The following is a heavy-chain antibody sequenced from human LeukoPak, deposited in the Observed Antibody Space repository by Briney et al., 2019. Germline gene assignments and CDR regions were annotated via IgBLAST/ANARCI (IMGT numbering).Heavy chain of an antibody. V-gene: IGHV4-59*01. Sequence: PSETLSLTCTVSGGSISNYYWSWIRQPPGKGLEWIGYINYSGNTNYNPSLKSRATISVDTSKNQFSRKLSSVTAADTAVYYCAGEDHGGYRFDYWGQGTLVTVSS. CDR2: INYSGNT. J-gene: IGHJ4*02. CDR1: GGSISNYY. CDR3: AGEDHGGYRFDY. D-gene: IGHD4-23*01.